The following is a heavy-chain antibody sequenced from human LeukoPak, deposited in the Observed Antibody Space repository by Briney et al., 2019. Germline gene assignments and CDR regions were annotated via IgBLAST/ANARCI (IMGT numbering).Heavy chain of an antibody. V-gene: IGHV3-7*01. Sequence: GGSLRLSCAASGFTFSSYWMSWVRQAPGKGLEWVANIKQDGSEKYYVDSVKGRFTISRDNAKNSLYLQMNSLRAEDTAVYYCARDYGRYSSSSTPHDYWGQGTLVTVSS. CDR2: IKQDGSEK. CDR3: ARDYGRYSSSSTPHDY. D-gene: IGHD6-6*01. J-gene: IGHJ4*02. CDR1: GFTFSSYW.